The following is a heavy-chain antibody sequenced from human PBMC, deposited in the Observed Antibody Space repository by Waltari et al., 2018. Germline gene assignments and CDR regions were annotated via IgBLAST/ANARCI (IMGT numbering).Heavy chain of an antibody. CDR1: GCSLSVYG. CDR2: ISSSGPTI. J-gene: IGHJ4*02. Sequence: EVQLVESGGGLLQPGGTLRLSCAASGCSLSVYGMNWVRQAPGKGLEWLSFISSSGPTIHYADSVKGRFTVSRDNTKNSLSLQMNSLRAEDTAVYYCARVWGVTTSDFWGQGTLVTVSS. CDR3: ARVWGVTTSDF. V-gene: IGHV3-48*03. D-gene: IGHD4-17*01.